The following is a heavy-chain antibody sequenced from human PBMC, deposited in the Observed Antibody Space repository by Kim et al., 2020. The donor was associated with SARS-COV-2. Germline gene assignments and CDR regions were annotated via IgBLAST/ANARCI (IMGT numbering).Heavy chain of an antibody. J-gene: IGHJ4*02. D-gene: IGHD4-17*01. CDR1: GYTFNNYH. Sequence: ASVKVSCKASGYTFNNYHINWVRQATGQGLEWMGWMNPNSGNTGSAQKFQGRVTMTRNTSISTAYMELSSLKSEDTAIYYCAFRSTVTTTIDYWGQGTLVTVSS. CDR3: AFRSTVTTTIDY. V-gene: IGHV1-8*01. CDR2: MNPNSGNT.